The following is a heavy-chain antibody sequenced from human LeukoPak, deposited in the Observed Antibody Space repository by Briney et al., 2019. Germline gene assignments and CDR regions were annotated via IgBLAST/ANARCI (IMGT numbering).Heavy chain of an antibody. V-gene: IGHV1-18*01. Sequence: ASVKVSCKASGYTFTSYGISWVRQAPEQGLEWMGWISAYNGNTNYAQKLQGRVTMTTDTSTSTAYMELRSLRSDDTAVYYCARGGGNGGATVTPSNWFDPWGQGTLVTVSS. CDR1: GYTFTSYG. CDR3: ARGGGNGGATVTPSNWFDP. J-gene: IGHJ5*02. CDR2: ISAYNGNT. D-gene: IGHD4-17*01.